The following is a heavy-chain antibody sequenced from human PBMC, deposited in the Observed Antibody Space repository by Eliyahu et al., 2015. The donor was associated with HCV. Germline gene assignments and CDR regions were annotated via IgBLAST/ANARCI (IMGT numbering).Heavy chain of an antibody. CDR1: GFTFSRYE. Sequence: EVQLVESGGTVVLPGSSLRLSCVASGFTFSRYEMNWVRQAPGKGLEXISXITNDGDETYYADSVKGRFSISRDNPKNSLFLQMNNLRVDDTSLXFCARRHSXHGVNYFDLWGRGTLVTVSS. CDR2: ITNDGDET. J-gene: IGHJ2*01. D-gene: IGHD2-8*01. V-gene: IGHV3-48*03. CDR3: ARRHSXHGVNYFDL.